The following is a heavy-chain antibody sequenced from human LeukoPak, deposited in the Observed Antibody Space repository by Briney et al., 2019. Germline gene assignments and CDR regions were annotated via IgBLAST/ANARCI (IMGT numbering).Heavy chain of an antibody. J-gene: IGHJ4*02. Sequence: ASVKVSCKASGYTFTSFGISWVRQAPGQGLEWVGWSNTNTGNTNYAQKFQGSVTMTTDTSTSTAYMEVRSLRSDDTAVYYCARDGSSSWYQNWGQGTLVTVSS. V-gene: IGHV1-18*01. D-gene: IGHD6-13*01. CDR2: SNTNTGNT. CDR3: ARDGSSSWYQN. CDR1: GYTFTSFG.